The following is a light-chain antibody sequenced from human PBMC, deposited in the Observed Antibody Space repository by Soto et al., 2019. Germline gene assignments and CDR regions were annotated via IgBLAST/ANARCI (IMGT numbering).Light chain of an antibody. CDR2: EVN. J-gene: IGLJ1*01. Sequence: QSVLTQPPSVSGSPGQSITIPCTGASSDIGLYNYVSWYQHHPGKAPKLLISEVNIRPSGLSDRFSASKTGNTASLTISGLQPEDEAFYYCSCLSTTSTPIVFGTGTKVTVL. V-gene: IGLV2-14*01. CDR3: SCLSTTSTPIV. CDR1: SSDIGLYNY.